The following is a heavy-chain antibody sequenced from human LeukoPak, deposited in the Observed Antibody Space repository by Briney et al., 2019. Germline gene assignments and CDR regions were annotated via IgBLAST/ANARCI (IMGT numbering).Heavy chain of an antibody. Sequence: SVKVSCKASGGTFSSYAISWVRQAPGQGLEWMGRIIPIFGTANYAQKFQGRVTITRNTSISTAYMELSSLRSEDTAVYYCARGMGYDFWSGYYTGAFDIWGQGTMVTVSS. V-gene: IGHV1-69*05. D-gene: IGHD3-3*01. CDR3: ARGMGYDFWSGYYTGAFDI. J-gene: IGHJ3*02. CDR1: GGTFSSYA. CDR2: IIPIFGTA.